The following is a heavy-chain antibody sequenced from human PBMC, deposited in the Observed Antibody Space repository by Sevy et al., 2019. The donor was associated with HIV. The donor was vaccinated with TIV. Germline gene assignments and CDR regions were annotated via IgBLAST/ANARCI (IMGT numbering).Heavy chain of an antibody. CDR1: GYTFTGYY. J-gene: IGHJ6*02. D-gene: IGHD6-6*01. Sequence: ASVKVSCKASGYTFTGYYMHWVRQAPGQGLEWMGWINPNSGGTNYAQKFQGRVTMTRDTSISTAYMERSRLRSDDTAVYYCARPTKQLGVGFQGSYYGMDVWGQGTTVTVSS. V-gene: IGHV1-2*02. CDR2: INPNSGGT. CDR3: ARPTKQLGVGFQGSYYGMDV.